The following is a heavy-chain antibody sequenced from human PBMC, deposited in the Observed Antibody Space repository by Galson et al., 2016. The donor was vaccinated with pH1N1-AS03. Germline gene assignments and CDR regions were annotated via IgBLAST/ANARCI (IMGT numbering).Heavy chain of an antibody. J-gene: IGHJ5*02. CDR1: GGSFSGSY. CDR2: INHSGSP. CDR3: SRGGIRGRVGTRRDNHWFDP. D-gene: IGHD3-16*01. V-gene: IGHV4-34*01. Sequence: SETLSLTCAVYGGSFSGSYWSWIRQAPGKGLEWIGAINHSGSPSYNPSLKSRVTISVDTSKNQLSLKLSSVTAADTAVYYCSRGGIRGRVGTRRDNHWFDPWGQGTLVIVSS.